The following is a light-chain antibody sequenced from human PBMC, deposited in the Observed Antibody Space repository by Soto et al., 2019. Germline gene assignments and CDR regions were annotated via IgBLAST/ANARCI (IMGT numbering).Light chain of an antibody. J-gene: IGKJ2*01. V-gene: IGKV3-15*01. CDR1: QNLSRN. Sequence: EMVMTQSPATLSVSPGERATLSCRASQNLSRNLAWYQQQPGQAPRLLIYGASTRATGIPARLSGSGSGTDFSLTLSSLQSEDFAVYYCQQYDNWPHTFGQGTKLEIK. CDR2: GAS. CDR3: QQYDNWPHT.